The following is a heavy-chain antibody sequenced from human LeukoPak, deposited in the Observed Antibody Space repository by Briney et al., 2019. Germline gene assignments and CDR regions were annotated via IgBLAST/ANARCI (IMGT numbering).Heavy chain of an antibody. CDR2: ITGSGGTS. CDR3: AKWGDYDGLTGCYDSDC. D-gene: IGHD3-9*01. CDR1: GFIFRNYA. J-gene: IGHJ4*02. V-gene: IGHV3-23*01. Sequence: QPGASLRLSCAASGFIFRNYAISWVRQAPGKVLEWVSAITGSGGTSWYADSVKGHFTISRDNSKNTLYLQMNSLGADDTAVYYCAKWGDYDGLTGCYDSDCWGQGTLVTVSS.